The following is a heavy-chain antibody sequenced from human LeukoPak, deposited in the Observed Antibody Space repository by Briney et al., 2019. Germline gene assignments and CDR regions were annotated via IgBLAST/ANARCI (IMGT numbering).Heavy chain of an antibody. V-gene: IGHV3-23*01. CDR3: AKDIEQFVGFDY. CDR1: GFTFSSSA. Sequence: PGGSLRLSCAASGFTFSSSAMSWVRQAPGKGLEWVSGISGSDSTTYYADSVKGRFTISRDNSKNTLYLQMNSLRAEDTAIYYCAKDIEQFVGFDYWGQGTLVTVSS. J-gene: IGHJ4*02. CDR2: ISGSDSTT. D-gene: IGHD6-6*01.